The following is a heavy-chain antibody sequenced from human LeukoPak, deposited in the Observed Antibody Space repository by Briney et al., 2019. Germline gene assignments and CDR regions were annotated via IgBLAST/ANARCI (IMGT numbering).Heavy chain of an antibody. Sequence: PSETLSLTCAVYGGSFSGYYWSWIRQPPGKGLEWIGEINHSGSTNYNPSLKSRVTISVDTSKNQFSLKLGSVTAADTAVYYCARHRYFFGSGSYEVDWFDPWGQGTLATVSS. CDR3: ARHRYFFGSGSYEVDWFDP. CDR2: INHSGST. J-gene: IGHJ5*02. V-gene: IGHV4-34*01. CDR1: GGSFSGYY. D-gene: IGHD3-10*01.